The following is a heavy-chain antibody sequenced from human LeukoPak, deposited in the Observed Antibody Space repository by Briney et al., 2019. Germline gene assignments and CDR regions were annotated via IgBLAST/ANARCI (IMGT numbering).Heavy chain of an antibody. CDR1: GFTFSSYS. Sequence: GGSLRLSCAASGFTFSSYSMNWVRQAPGKGLEWVSSITSSSSYIYYADSVKGRFTISRDNAKNSLYLQMNSLRAEDTAVYYCAKYAMVRGASDAFGIWGQGTMVTVSS. J-gene: IGHJ3*02. CDR3: AKYAMVRGASDAFGI. V-gene: IGHV3-21*01. CDR2: ITSSSSYI. D-gene: IGHD3-10*01.